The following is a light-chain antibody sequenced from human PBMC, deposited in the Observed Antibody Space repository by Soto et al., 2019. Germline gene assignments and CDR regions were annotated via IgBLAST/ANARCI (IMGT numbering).Light chain of an antibody. CDR3: CSYAGSRNYV. CDR1: SSDIGGYNY. CDR2: EVS. V-gene: IGLV2-8*01. Sequence: QSALTQPPSASGSPGQSVTISCTGTSSDIGGYNYVSWYQQDPGKAPKLIIYEVSKRPSGVPDRFSGSKSGNTASLTASGLQAEDEADYYCCSYAGSRNYVFGTGTKVTVL. J-gene: IGLJ1*01.